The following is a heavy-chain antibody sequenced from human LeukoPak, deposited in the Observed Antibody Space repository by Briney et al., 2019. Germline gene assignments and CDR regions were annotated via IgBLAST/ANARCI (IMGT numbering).Heavy chain of an antibody. V-gene: IGHV1-2*02. Sequence: ASVKVSCKASGYSFTGYYMHWVRQAPGQGLEWMGWINPKSGGTNYAQKFQGRVTMTRDTSISTAYMELSRLRSDDTAVYYCAREYYDILTGYSAHIVWFDPWGQGTLVTVSS. J-gene: IGHJ5*02. D-gene: IGHD3-9*01. CDR1: GYSFTGYY. CDR2: INPKSGGT. CDR3: AREYYDILTGYSAHIVWFDP.